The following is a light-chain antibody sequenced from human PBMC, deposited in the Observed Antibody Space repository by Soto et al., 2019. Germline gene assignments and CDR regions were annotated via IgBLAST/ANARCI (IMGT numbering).Light chain of an antibody. CDR2: GAS. V-gene: IGKV3-15*01. J-gene: IGKJ5*01. Sequence: EILMTQSPATLSVSPGERATLSCRASQSVSSNLAWYQQKPGQAPRLLIYGASTRATGIPARFSGSGSGTEFTLTISSLQYDDFAAYYCQQYNNWHPITFGQGTRLEIK. CDR1: QSVSSN. CDR3: QQYNNWHPIT.